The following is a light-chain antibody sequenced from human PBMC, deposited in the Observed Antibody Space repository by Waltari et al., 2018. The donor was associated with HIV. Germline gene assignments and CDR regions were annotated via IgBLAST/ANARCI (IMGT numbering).Light chain of an antibody. CDR2: EVS. CDR1: SRDVGGYAY. J-gene: IGLJ3*02. Sequence: QSALTQPASVSGSPGQSITISCTGPSRDVGGYAYVSWYQQHPGKAPKLIIYEVSYRPSGSSHRFSASKSGNTASLTISGLQAEDEADYYCSSYTSSNTLVFGGGTKLTVL. V-gene: IGLV2-14*03. CDR3: SSYTSSNTLV.